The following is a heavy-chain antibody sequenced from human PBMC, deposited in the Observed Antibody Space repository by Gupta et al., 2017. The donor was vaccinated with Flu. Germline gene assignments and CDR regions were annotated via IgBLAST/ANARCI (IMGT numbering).Heavy chain of an antibody. CDR2: TSASGAYL. V-gene: IGHV3-21*01. CDR3: ARDSGPHYYKYYHMDV. Sequence: EVHLLESGGVVVTPGGSLRFSCAASVFIFSAYSMNWVRQAPGKGLEWVSFTSASGAYLCYANYVEGRFTISRNNAKSSLFMQINSLRAEDTAMYYCARDSGPHYYKYYHMDVWGKGTSVIVSS. CDR1: VFIFSAYS. J-gene: IGHJ6*03. D-gene: IGHD3-10*01.